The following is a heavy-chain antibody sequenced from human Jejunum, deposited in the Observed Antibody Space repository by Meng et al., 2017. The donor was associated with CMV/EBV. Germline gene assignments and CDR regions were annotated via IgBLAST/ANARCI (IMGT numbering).Heavy chain of an antibody. CDR3: VKDKGRTALDY. CDR2: IRNDGSEI. J-gene: IGHJ4*02. Sequence: AALVGSGGGVVQPGGSLELSCVTSGISFSNSGMHWVRQAPGKGLEWVVFIRNDGSEIYYVDSVKGRFTISRDNSKNTVYLQMNSLRVEDTGVYYCVKDKGRTALDYWGQGSLVTVSS. D-gene: IGHD3-10*01. CDR1: GISFSNSG. V-gene: IGHV3-30*02.